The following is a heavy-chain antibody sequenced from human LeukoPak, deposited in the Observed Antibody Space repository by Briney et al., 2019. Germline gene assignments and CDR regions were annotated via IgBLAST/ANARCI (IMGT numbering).Heavy chain of an antibody. Sequence: ASVKVSCKVSGYTLTELSMHWVRQAPGKGLEWMGGFDPEDGETIYAQKFQGRVTMTRDTSISTAYMELSRLRSDDTAVYYCARGGMVPAARWLGYWGQGTLVTVSS. CDR1: GYTLTELS. J-gene: IGHJ4*02. D-gene: IGHD2-2*01. CDR2: FDPEDGET. CDR3: ARGGMVPAARWLGY. V-gene: IGHV1-24*01.